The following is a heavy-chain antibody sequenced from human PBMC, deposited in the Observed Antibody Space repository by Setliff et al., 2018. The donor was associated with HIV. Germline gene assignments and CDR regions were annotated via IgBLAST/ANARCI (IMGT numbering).Heavy chain of an antibody. Sequence: ASVKVSCKASGYTFSSYTMHWVRQAPGQGLEWMGWINTNTGNPTYAQGFTGRFVFSLDTSVSTAYLQISSLKAEDTAVYYCARDLALRYGGQANYWGQGTLVTVSS. D-gene: IGHD1-1*01. CDR2: INTNTGNP. CDR1: GYTFSSYT. J-gene: IGHJ4*02. V-gene: IGHV7-4-1*02. CDR3: ARDLALRYGGQANY.